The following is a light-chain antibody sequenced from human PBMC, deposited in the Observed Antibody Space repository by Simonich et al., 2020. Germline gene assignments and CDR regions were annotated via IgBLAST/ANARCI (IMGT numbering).Light chain of an antibody. J-gene: IGKJ1*01. CDR2: WAS. V-gene: IGKV4-1*01. Sequence: DIVMTQSPDSLAVSLGERATINCKSSQRVLYSSNNTNYLAWYPQKPGQHPKLLIYWASTRESGVPDRFSGSGSGTDFTLTISSLQAEDVAVYYCQQYYSTPWTFGQGTKVEIK. CDR1: QRVLYSSNNTNY. CDR3: QQYYSTPWT.